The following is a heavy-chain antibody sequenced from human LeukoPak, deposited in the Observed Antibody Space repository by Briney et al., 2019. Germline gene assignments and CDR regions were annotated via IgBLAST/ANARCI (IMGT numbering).Heavy chain of an antibody. D-gene: IGHD3-3*01. CDR2: NVVGSGNT. CDR1: GFTFTSSA. V-gene: IGHV1-58*02. Sequence: SVKVSCKASGFTFTSSAMQWVRQARGQRLEWIGWNVVGSGNTNYARKFQERVTITRDMSTSTAYMELSSLRSEDTAVYYCAATSTDTYYDFWSGYAPNYYGMDVWGQGTTVTVSS. CDR3: AATSTDTYYDFWSGYAPNYYGMDV. J-gene: IGHJ6*02.